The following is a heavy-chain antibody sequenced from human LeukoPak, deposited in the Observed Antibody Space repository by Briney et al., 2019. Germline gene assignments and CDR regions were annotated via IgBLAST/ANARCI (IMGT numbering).Heavy chain of an antibody. Sequence: SQTLSLTCAISGDSVSSNSAAWQSGRQSPSRVVGWLGRTNYRTKWSNEYEDPVKSRITINPDTSKNQSSLQMNPVTPEDTAVYYCARGITGRNDYWGQGTLVTVSS. J-gene: IGHJ4*02. V-gene: IGHV6-1*01. D-gene: IGHD1-20*01. CDR3: ARGITGRNDY. CDR2: TNYRTKWSN. CDR1: GDSVSSNSAA.